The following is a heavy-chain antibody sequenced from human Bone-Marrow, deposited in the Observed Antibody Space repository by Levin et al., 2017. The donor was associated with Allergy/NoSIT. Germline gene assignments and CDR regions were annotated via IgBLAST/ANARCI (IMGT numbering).Heavy chain of an antibody. Sequence: PGESLKISCAASGFTFHDYAMHWVRQAPGKGLEWVSGMTWNSNIVDYAGSVKGRFTISRDNANNSLYLQMNTLRAEDTAFYYCAKAAGTMIRGIPFDIWGQGVLVIVSS. CDR2: MTWNSNIV. CDR3: AKAAGTMIRGIPFDI. D-gene: IGHD3-10*01. J-gene: IGHJ4*02. V-gene: IGHV3-9*01. CDR1: GFTFHDYA.